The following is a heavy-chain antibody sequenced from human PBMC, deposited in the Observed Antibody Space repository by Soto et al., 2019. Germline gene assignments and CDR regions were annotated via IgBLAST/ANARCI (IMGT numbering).Heavy chain of an antibody. CDR3: AKRATGTYFDY. V-gene: IGHV3-23*01. CDR2: ISGSGDST. CDR1: GFTFSSYA. D-gene: IGHD1-1*01. J-gene: IGHJ4*02. Sequence: GGSLRLSCAVSGFTFSSYAMSWVRQAPGKGLEWVSVISGSGDSTYYADSVKGRFTISRDNSKNTLYLQMNSLRAEDTAVYYCAKRATGTYFDYWGRGTLVTVSS.